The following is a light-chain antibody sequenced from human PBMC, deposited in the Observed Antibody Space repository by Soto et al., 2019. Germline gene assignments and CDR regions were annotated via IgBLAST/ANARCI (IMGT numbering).Light chain of an antibody. Sequence: QSVLTQPPSASGTPGQRVTISCSGSTSNIGTNYVYWYHQLPGTAPKLLISRNNQRPSGVPDRFSGSKSGTSASLAISGLRSEDEGDYYCAAWDDSLSGHYVFGTGTKVP. V-gene: IGLV1-47*01. CDR2: RNN. CDR1: TSNIGTNY. CDR3: AAWDDSLSGHYV. J-gene: IGLJ1*01.